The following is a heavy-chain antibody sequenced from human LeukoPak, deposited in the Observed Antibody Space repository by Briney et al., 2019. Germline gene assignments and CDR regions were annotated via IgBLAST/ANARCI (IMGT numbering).Heavy chain of an antibody. CDR1: GGSISSYY. J-gene: IGHJ4*02. D-gene: IGHD6-13*01. V-gene: IGHV4-59*01. CDR3: AGGSSWDYFDY. CDR2: IYYSGST. Sequence: SGTLSLTCTVSGGSISSYYWSWIRQPPGKGLEWIGYIYYSGSTNYNPSLKSRVTISVDTSKNQFSLKLSSVTAADTAVYYCAGGSSWDYFDYWGQGTLVTVSS.